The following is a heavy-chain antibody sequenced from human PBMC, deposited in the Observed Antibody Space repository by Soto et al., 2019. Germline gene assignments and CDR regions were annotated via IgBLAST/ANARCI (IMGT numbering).Heavy chain of an antibody. CDR3: ATGVVVAASPSGDAFDI. D-gene: IGHD2-15*01. V-gene: IGHV1-8*01. CDR1: GYTFTSYD. J-gene: IGHJ3*02. Sequence: ASVKVSCKASGYTFTSYDINWVRQATGQGLEWMGWMNPNSGNTGYAQKFQGRVTMTRNTSISTAYMELSSLRSEDTAVYYCATGVVVAASPSGDAFDIWGQGTMVTVSS. CDR2: MNPNSGNT.